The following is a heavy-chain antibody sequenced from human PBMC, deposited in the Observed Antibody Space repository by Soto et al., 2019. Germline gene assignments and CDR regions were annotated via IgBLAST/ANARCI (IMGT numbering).Heavy chain of an antibody. CDR1: GGSISSYY. CDR2: IDTSGTT. V-gene: IGHV4-4*07. CDR3: ARGPRGYVYYHGMDV. D-gene: IGHD3-16*01. J-gene: IGHJ6*02. Sequence: SETLSLTSTVSGGSISSYYCSWIRQAAGKGLEWIGRIDTSGTTNYNPSLRSRVTMSVDASKNQFSLNMSSVTAAETAVYFCARGPRGYVYYHGMDVWGQGTTVTVSS.